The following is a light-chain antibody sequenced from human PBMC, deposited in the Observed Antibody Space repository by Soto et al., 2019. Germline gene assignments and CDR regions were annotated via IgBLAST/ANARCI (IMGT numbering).Light chain of an antibody. CDR2: EVN. J-gene: IGLJ2*01. V-gene: IGLV2-14*01. CDR3: SSYTSSSTLV. Sequence: QSALTQPASVSGSPGQSITISCIGTSSDVGYYNYVSWYQQHPGKVPKLMIYEVNNRPSGVSNRFSGSKSGNTASLTISGLQAEDEADYYCSSYTSSSTLVFGGGTKLTVL. CDR1: SSDVGYYNY.